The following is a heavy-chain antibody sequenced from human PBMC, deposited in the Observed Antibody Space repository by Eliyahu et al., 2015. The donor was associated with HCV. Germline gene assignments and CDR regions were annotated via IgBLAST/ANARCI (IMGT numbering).Heavy chain of an antibody. CDR3: ARDSLGLRLNSWFDP. J-gene: IGHJ5*02. D-gene: IGHD5-12*01. CDR2: ISYSGST. CDR1: GGSISSSY. V-gene: IGHV4-59*01. Sequence: QVQLQESGPGLVKPSETLSLTCTISGGSISSSYWSWIRQPPGKGLEWIGEISYSGSTNYNPSLKSRVTISVDTSKNQFSLKLRSVTAADTAIYYCARDSLGLRLNSWFDPWGQGSLVTVSS.